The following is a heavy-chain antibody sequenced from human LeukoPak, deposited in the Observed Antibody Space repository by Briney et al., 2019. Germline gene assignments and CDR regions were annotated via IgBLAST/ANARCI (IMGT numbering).Heavy chain of an antibody. V-gene: IGHV3-23*01. CDR1: GFTFSSYA. D-gene: IGHD6-6*01. CDR3: ARDIEQLVLDY. CDR2: ISGSGGNT. Sequence: PGGSLRLSCAASGFTFSSYAMSWVRQAPGKGLEWVSAISGSGGNTYYADSVKGRFTISRDNAKNTLYLQMNSLRAEDTAVYYCARDIEQLVLDYWGQGTLVTVSS. J-gene: IGHJ4*02.